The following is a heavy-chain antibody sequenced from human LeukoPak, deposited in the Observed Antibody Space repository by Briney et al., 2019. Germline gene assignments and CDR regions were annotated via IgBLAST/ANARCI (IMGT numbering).Heavy chain of an antibody. CDR3: AKAAGYCSGGSCYDH. Sequence: GGSLRLSCAASGFTFSSYAMSWVRQAPGKGLEWVSAISGSGGSTYYADSVKGRFTISRDNSENTLYLQMNSLRAEDTAVYHCAKAAGYCSGGSCYDHWGQGTLVTVSS. D-gene: IGHD2-15*01. J-gene: IGHJ4*02. CDR1: GFTFSSYA. CDR2: ISGSGGST. V-gene: IGHV3-23*01.